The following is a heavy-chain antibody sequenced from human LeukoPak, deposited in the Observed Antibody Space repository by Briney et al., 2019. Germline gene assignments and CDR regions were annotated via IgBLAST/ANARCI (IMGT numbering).Heavy chain of an antibody. CDR2: VYYRGSA. D-gene: IGHD1-1*01. V-gene: IGHV4-59*01. Sequence: SETLSLTCTVSGXSINGYYWNWIRQPPGKGLEWIGYVYYRGSADYNPSLKSRVTISIDTSKNQFSLKVISATAADTAVYYCARGFAGGSSPLFDDWGQGTLVTVSS. CDR1: GXSINGYY. J-gene: IGHJ4*02. CDR3: ARGFAGGSSPLFDD.